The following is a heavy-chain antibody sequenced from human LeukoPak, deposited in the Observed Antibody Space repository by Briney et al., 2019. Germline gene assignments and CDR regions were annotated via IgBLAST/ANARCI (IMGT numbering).Heavy chain of an antibody. CDR3: AREVPITMIRGDYMDV. V-gene: IGHV4-38-2*02. Sequence: SETLSLTCTVSGYSISSGYYWGWIRQPPGKGLEWIGSIYHSGSTYYNPSLKSRVTISVDTSKNQFSLKLSSVTAADTAVYYCAREVPITMIRGDYMDVWGKGTTVTVSS. CDR2: IYHSGST. CDR1: GYSISSGYY. J-gene: IGHJ6*03. D-gene: IGHD3-22*01.